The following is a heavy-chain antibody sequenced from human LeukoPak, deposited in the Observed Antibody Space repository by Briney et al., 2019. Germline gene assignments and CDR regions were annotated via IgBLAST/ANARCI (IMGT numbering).Heavy chain of an antibody. D-gene: IGHD2-2*01. CDR2: ISSDGSNK. CDR1: GFTFSSSA. V-gene: IGHV3-30*01. CDR3: AKTADCSTTSCFRQFDS. Sequence: GGSLRLSCAASGFTFSSSAMHWVRQAPGGGLEWVTVISSDGSNKDYADSVKGRFTISRDNSENTLYLRMDSLRADDTALYYCAKTADCSTTSCFRQFDSWGQGTLVTVSS. J-gene: IGHJ4*02.